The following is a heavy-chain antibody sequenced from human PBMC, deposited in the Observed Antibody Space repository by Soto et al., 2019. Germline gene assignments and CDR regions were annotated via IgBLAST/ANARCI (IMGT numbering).Heavy chain of an antibody. D-gene: IGHD3-10*01. V-gene: IGHV4-30-2*01. J-gene: IGHJ4*02. CDR2: IYHSGST. CDR3: AGGSGSYHY. Sequence: QLQLQESGSGLVKPSQTLSLTCAVSGGSISSGGYSWSWIRQPPGKGLEWIGYIYHSGSTYYNPSLKSRVTISVDRSKKQFSLKLRPVTAAATAVHYCAGGSGSYHYWGQGILVTVSS. CDR1: GGSISSGGYS.